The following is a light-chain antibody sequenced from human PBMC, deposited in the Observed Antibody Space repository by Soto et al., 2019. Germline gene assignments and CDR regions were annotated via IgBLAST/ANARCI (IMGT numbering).Light chain of an antibody. V-gene: IGKV1-6*01. CDR1: QGIRSE. Sequence: AIQMTRSPSSLSASVGDRVIITCRASQGIRSELAWYQQKPGKAPDLLIYAASTLQPGVPYRFSGSGFGPNFTFTINNLQTEDFGNYYFRQDYNYPREVGQETKVDI. CDR3: RQDYNYPRE. CDR2: AAS. J-gene: IGKJ1*01.